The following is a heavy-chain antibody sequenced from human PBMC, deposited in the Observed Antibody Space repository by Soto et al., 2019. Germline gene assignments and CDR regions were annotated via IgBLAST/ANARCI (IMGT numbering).Heavy chain of an antibody. CDR2: ISSSGTTI. D-gene: IGHD1-1*01. CDR1: GFTFSDYD. V-gene: IGHV3-11*01. J-gene: IGHJ4*02. Sequence: QVQLVESGGDLVKPGGSLRLSCAASGFTFSDYDMNWIRQAPGKGLEWVSYISSSGTTIFYADSVKGRFTISRDNAKSSLYLQMNSLRAEDTAVYFCATHPKYWNLYYFDYWGQGTLVTVSS. CDR3: ATHPKYWNLYYFDY.